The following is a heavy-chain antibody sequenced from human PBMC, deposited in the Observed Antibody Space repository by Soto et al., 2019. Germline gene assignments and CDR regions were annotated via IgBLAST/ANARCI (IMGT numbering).Heavy chain of an antibody. CDR3: AKDLGLAAARPYYYYGMDA. V-gene: IGHV3-23*01. D-gene: IGHD6-13*01. J-gene: IGHJ6*02. CDR1: GFTFSSYA. Sequence: PGGSLRLSCAASGFTFSSYAMSWVRQAPGEWLEWVSAISGSGGSTYYADSVKGRFTISRDNSRSTLYLQMNSLRAEDTAVYYCAKDLGLAAARPYYYYGMDAWGQGTTVTVSS. CDR2: ISGSGGST.